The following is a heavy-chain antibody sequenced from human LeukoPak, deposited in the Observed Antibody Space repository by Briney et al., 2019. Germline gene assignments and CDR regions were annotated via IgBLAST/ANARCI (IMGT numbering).Heavy chain of an antibody. D-gene: IGHD5-18*01. CDR2: IHSSGST. V-gene: IGHV4-39*01. CDR3: ARRGYNYDVDY. J-gene: IGHJ4*02. CDR1: GGSISSTSYF. Sequence: KPSETLSLTCTVSGGSISSTSYFWGWIRQPPGKGLEWIGSIHSSGSTHYNPSLKSRVTISVDTSRNQLSLKLSSAAATDTAVYYCARRGYNYDVDYWGQGTLVTVSS.